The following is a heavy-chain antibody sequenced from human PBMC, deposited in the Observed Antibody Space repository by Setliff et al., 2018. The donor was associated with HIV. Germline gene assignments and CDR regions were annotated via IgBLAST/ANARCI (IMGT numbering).Heavy chain of an antibody. Sequence: PGGPLRLSCAASGFTFDDYGMSWVRQAPGKGLEWVFGINWNGGSTGYADSVKGRFTFSRDNAKNSLYLQMNSLGPEDTALYYCAKDMGGGGGDCWDYWGQGTLVTVSS. D-gene: IGHD2-21*02. V-gene: IGHV3-20*04. CDR1: GFTFDDYG. CDR2: INWNGGST. J-gene: IGHJ4*02. CDR3: AKDMGGGGGDCWDY.